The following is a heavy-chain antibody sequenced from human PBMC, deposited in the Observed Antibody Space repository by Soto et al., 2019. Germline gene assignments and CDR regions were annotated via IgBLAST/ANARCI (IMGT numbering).Heavy chain of an antibody. CDR2: ISYDGSNK. CDR1: GFTFSSYG. Sequence: GGSLRLSCAASGFTFSSYGMHWVRQAPGKGLEWVAVISYDGSNKYYADSVKGRFTISRDNSKNTLYLQMNSLRAEDTAVYYCAKDGIGWPSPSPYYYYGMDVWGQGTTVTVSS. CDR3: AKDGIGWPSPSPYYYYGMDV. J-gene: IGHJ6*02. D-gene: IGHD6-19*01. V-gene: IGHV3-30*18.